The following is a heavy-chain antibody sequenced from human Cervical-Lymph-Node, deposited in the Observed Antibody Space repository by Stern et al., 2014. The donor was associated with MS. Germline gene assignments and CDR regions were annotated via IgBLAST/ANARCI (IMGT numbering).Heavy chain of an antibody. Sequence: VQLVQSGGGLVQPGESLRLACAASGFTFSNYSMNWVRQAPGERLEWVAYISTTGKSIYYTDSVKGRFTISRDNANNSLYLQINRLRAEDTALYYCARLPSKRSALSCWGRGTLVTVSS. CDR3: ARLPSKRSALSC. CDR1: GFTFSNYS. CDR2: ISTTGKSI. D-gene: IGHD4/OR15-4a*01. V-gene: IGHV3-48*01. J-gene: IGHJ4*02.